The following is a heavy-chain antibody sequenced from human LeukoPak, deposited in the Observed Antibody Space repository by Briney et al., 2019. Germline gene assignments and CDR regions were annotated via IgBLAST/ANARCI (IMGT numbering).Heavy chain of an antibody. CDR1: GFTFNNYW. J-gene: IGHJ4*02. V-gene: IGHV3-7*01. Sequence: GGSLRLSCVASGFTFNNYWMSWVRQAPGKGLEWVANIKQDGTEKYYVDSVKGRFTISRDDAKNSVYLQMNSLRAEDTAVYYCARLAYDGDYVNSWGQGTLVTVSS. D-gene: IGHD4-17*01. CDR3: ARLAYDGDYVNS. CDR2: IKQDGTEK.